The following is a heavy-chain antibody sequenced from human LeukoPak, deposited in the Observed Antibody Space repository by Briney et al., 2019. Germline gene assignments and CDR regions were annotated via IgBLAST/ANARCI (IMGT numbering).Heavy chain of an antibody. CDR2: ISSSSSYI. Sequence: PGGSLRLSCAASGFTFSSYSMNWVRQAPGKGLELVSSISSSSSYIYYADSVKGRFTISRDNAKNSLYLQMNSLRAEDTAVYYCARDDLPTVTTEDNWFDPWGQGTLVTVSS. V-gene: IGHV3-21*01. D-gene: IGHD4-11*01. CDR1: GFTFSSYS. CDR3: ARDDLPTVTTEDNWFDP. J-gene: IGHJ5*02.